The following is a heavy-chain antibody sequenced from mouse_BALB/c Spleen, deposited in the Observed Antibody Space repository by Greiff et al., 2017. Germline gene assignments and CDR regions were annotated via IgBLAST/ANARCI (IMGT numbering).Heavy chain of an antibody. CDR3: VREGTMDY. CDR2: IWTGGGT. V-gene: IGHV2-9-2*01. Sequence: VHLVESGPGLVAPSQSLSITCTVSGFSLTSYDISWIRQPPGKGLEWLGVIWTGGGTNYNSAFMSRLSISKDNSKSQVFLKMNSLQTDDTAIYYCVREGTMDYWGQGTSVTVSS. D-gene: IGHD3-3*01. CDR1: GFSLTSYD. J-gene: IGHJ4*01.